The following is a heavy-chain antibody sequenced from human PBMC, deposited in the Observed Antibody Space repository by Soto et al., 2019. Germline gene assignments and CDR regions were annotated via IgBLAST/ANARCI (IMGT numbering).Heavy chain of an antibody. Sequence: ASVKVSCKASGYTFTSYAMHWVRQAPGQRLEWMGWINAGNGNTKYSQKFQGRVTITRDTSASTAYMELSSLRSEDTAMYYCARARRGYCTNGVCQENWFDPWGQGTLVTVSS. CDR3: ARARRGYCTNGVCQENWFDP. CDR1: GYTFTSYA. CDR2: INAGNGNT. D-gene: IGHD2-8*01. J-gene: IGHJ5*02. V-gene: IGHV1-3*01.